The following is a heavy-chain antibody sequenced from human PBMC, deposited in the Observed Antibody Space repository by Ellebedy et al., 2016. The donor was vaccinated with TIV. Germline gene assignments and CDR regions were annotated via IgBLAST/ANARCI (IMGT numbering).Heavy chain of an antibody. Sequence: GESLKISCAASGFTFSSYSMKWVRQAPGKGLEWVSSISSSTISIYYADSVKGRFTVSRDNAKNSLYLQMNSLRSEDTAAYYCARSGNSAYDWSFYFDNWGQGTLVTVSS. D-gene: IGHD5-12*01. J-gene: IGHJ4*02. V-gene: IGHV3-21*01. CDR2: ISSSTISI. CDR3: ARSGNSAYDWSFYFDN. CDR1: GFTFSSYS.